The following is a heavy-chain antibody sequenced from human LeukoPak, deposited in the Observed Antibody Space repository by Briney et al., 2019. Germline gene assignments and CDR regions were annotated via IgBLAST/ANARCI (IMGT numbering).Heavy chain of an antibody. Sequence: GGSLRLSCAASGFTFSSYRMNWVRQAPGKGLEWVSSISSSSTYIYYADSVKGRFTISRDNAKNSLYLQMNSLRAEDTAVYYCARDEYSYGYYYYYMDVWGKGTTVTVSS. V-gene: IGHV3-21*01. D-gene: IGHD5-18*01. CDR2: ISSSSTYI. CDR3: ARDEYSYGYYYYYMDV. J-gene: IGHJ6*03. CDR1: GFTFSSYR.